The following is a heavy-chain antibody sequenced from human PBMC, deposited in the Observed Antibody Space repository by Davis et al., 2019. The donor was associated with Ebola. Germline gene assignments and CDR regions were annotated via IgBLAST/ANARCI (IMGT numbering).Heavy chain of an antibody. V-gene: IGHV1-2*04. Sequence: ASVKVSCKASGYTFTGYYMHWVRQAPGQGLEWMGWINPNSGGTNYAQKFQGWVTMTRDTSISTAYMELSRLRSDDTAVYYCARRDCSSTSCPYWYYMDVWGKGTTVTVSS. CDR1: GYTFTGYY. J-gene: IGHJ6*03. CDR2: INPNSGGT. D-gene: IGHD2-2*01. CDR3: ARRDCSSTSCPYWYYMDV.